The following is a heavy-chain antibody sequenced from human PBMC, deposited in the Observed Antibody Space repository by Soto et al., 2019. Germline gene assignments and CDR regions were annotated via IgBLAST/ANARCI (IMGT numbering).Heavy chain of an antibody. D-gene: IGHD3-10*01. Sequence: EVQLLESGGGLVQPGGSLRLSCAASGFTFSSYAMSWVRQAPGKGLGWVSAISGSGGSTYYADSVKGRFTISRDNSKNTLYLQMNSLRAEDTAVYYCANYYGSGSTKGDAFDIWGQGTMVTVSS. J-gene: IGHJ3*02. V-gene: IGHV3-23*01. CDR1: GFTFSSYA. CDR3: ANYYGSGSTKGDAFDI. CDR2: ISGSGGST.